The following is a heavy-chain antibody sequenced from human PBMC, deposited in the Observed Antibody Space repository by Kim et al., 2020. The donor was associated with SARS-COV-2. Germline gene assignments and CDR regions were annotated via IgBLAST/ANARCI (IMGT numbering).Heavy chain of an antibody. D-gene: IGHD1-26*01. CDR1: GFTFSSYA. Sequence: GGSLRLSCAASGFTFSSYAMSWVRQAPGKGLEWVSAISGSGGSTYYADSVKGRFTISRDNSKNTLYLQMNSLRAEDTAVYYCARDSPEGELLFGWGVEHGYFQHWGQGTLVTVSS. J-gene: IGHJ1*01. CDR3: ARDSPEGELLFGWGVEHGYFQH. V-gene: IGHV3-23*01. CDR2: ISGSGGST.